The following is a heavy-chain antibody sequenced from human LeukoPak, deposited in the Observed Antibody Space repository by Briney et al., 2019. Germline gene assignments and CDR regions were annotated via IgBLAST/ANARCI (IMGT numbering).Heavy chain of an antibody. CDR2: IYYSGST. CDR3: AMSYSSSWYTFDY. V-gene: IGHV4-59*01. J-gene: IGHJ4*02. CDR1: GGSISSYY. Sequence: SETLSLTCTVSGGSISSYYWGWIRQPPGKGLEWIGYIYYSGSTNYDPSLKSRVTISVDTSKNQFSLKLSSVTAADTAVYYCAMSYSSSWYTFDYWGQGTLVTVSS. D-gene: IGHD6-13*01.